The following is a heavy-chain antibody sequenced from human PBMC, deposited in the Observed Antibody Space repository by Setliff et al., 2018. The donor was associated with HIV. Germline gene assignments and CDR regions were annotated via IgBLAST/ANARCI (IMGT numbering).Heavy chain of an antibody. CDR2: ISSNGGST. V-gene: IGHV3-64D*09. CDR3: VKARVDGDYYYYYYMDV. D-gene: IGHD4-17*01. Sequence: PGGSLRLSCSASGFTFSSYAMHWVRQAPGKGLEYVSAISSNGGSTYYADSVKGRFTIYRDNSKNTLYLQMSSLRAEDTAVYYCVKARVDGDYYYYYYMDVWGKGTTVTVSS. J-gene: IGHJ6*03. CDR1: GFTFSSYA.